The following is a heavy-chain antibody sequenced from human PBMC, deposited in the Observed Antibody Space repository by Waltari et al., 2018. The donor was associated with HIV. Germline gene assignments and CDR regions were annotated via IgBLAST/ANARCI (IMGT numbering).Heavy chain of an antibody. Sequence: QVQLRESGPGLVKPSETLSLTCSVSGSSVSSGTSYWNWIRQPPGKGLDWIGYIFHTGTSNYNPSLRSRLTLALDTSKNQFSLELTSVTAADTAVYYCARIERDGYNWGNAFWGQGVSVTVSS. CDR1: GSSVSSGTSY. CDR2: IFHTGTS. D-gene: IGHD1-1*01. CDR3: ARIERDGYNWGNAF. J-gene: IGHJ4*02. V-gene: IGHV4-61*01.